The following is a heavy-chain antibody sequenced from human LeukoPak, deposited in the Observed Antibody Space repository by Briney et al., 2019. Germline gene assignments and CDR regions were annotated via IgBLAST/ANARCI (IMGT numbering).Heavy chain of an antibody. CDR2: ISKSGRII. Sequence: GGSLRLSCAASGFTFSNYEMNWVRQAPGKGLECVSYISKSGRIIYYADSVKGRFIISRDDAKNSVYLQMNSLRAEDTAHYYCARELVEPAAMEFDPWGQGTLVTVSS. CDR1: GFTFSNYE. V-gene: IGHV3-48*03. D-gene: IGHD2-2*01. CDR3: ARELVEPAAMEFDP. J-gene: IGHJ5*02.